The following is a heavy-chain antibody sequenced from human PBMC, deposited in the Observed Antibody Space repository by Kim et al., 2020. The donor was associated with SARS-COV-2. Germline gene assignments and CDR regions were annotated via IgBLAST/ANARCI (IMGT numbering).Heavy chain of an antibody. J-gene: IGHJ4*02. D-gene: IGHD5-12*01. CDR3: AKGNTDGYRFDY. V-gene: IGHV3-23*01. CDR2: ISASDRGANT. CDR1: GITLSSYA. Sequence: GGSLRLSCEASGITLSSYAMSWVRQAPGKGLEWVSAISASDRGANTYYAESVKGRFTISRDNSKNILSLHMHSLRAEDSAVYYCAKGNTDGYRFDYWGQGALVTV.